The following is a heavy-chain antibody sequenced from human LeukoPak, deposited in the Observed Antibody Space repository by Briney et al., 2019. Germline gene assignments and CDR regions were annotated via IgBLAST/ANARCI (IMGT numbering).Heavy chain of an antibody. CDR3: ARDPARLRHYDSSGYTV. D-gene: IGHD3-22*01. Sequence: PGGSLRLSCAASGFTFSSYSMNWVRQAPGKGLEWVSSISSSSSYIYYADSVKGRFTISRDNAKNSLYLQMNSLRAEDTAVYYCARDPARLRHYDSSGYTVWGQGTLVTVSS. J-gene: IGHJ1*01. CDR1: GFTFSSYS. V-gene: IGHV3-21*01. CDR2: ISSSSSYI.